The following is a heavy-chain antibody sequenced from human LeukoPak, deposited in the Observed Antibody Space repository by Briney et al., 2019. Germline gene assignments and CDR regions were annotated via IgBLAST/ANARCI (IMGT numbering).Heavy chain of an antibody. D-gene: IGHD2-21*02. CDR2: IYHSGRT. V-gene: IGHV4-30-2*01. J-gene: IGHJ5*02. Sequence: SQTLSLTCAVSGGSISSGGYSWSWIRRPPGKGLEWIGYIYHSGRTYYNPSLKSRVTISVDRSKNQFSLKLSSVTAADTAVYYCARSYCGGDCYTQNWFDPWGQGTLVTVSS. CDR1: GGSISSGGYS. CDR3: ARSYCGGDCYTQNWFDP.